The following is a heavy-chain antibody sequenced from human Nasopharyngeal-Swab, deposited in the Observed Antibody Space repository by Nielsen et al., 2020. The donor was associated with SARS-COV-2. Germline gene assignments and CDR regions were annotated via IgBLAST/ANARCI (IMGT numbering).Heavy chain of an antibody. CDR3: ARGSTVVTPVDY. CDR2: ISSNGGST. Sequence: GESLKISCSASGFTFSSYAMHWVRQAPGKGLEYVSAISSNGGSTYYADSVKGRFTISRDNSKNTLYLQMSSLRAEDTAVYYCARGSTVVTPVDYWGQGTLVTVSS. D-gene: IGHD4-23*01. J-gene: IGHJ4*02. V-gene: IGHV3-64D*06. CDR1: GFTFSSYA.